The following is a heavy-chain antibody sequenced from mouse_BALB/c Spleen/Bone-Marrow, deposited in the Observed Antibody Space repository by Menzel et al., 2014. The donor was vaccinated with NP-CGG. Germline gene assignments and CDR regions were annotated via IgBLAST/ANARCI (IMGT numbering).Heavy chain of an antibody. J-gene: IGHJ2*01. CDR3: TRGGNWEDFDY. CDR2: ISSGSSPI. D-gene: IGHD4-1*01. V-gene: IGHV5-17*02. Sequence: EVQGVESGGGLVQPGWSRKLSCAASGFTFSSFGMHWVRQAPEKGLEWVAYISSGSSPIFYADTVKGRFTISRDNPKNTLFLQMTSLRSEDTAIYYCTRGGNWEDFDYWGQGTTLTVSS. CDR1: GFTFSSFG.